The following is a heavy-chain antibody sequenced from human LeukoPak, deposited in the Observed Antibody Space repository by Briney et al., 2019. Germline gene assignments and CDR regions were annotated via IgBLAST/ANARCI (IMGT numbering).Heavy chain of an antibody. J-gene: IGHJ3*02. Sequence: GGSLRLSCAASGFTFSDYWMTWVRQAPGKGLEWVANIKRDGSEKYYVDSVKGRFTISRDNAKNSLYLQMSSLRAEDTGVYYCSTESLPAGINAFDIWGQGTVVTVSS. CDR3: STESLPAGINAFDI. CDR1: GFTFSDYW. V-gene: IGHV3-7*01. CDR2: IKRDGSEK. D-gene: IGHD2-15*01.